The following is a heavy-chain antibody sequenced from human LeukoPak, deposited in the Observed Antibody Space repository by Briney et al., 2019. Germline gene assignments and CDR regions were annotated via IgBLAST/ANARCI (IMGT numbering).Heavy chain of an antibody. Sequence: SETLSLTCAVYGGSFSGYHWSWIRQPPGKGLEWIGEINHSGSTNYNPSLKSRVTISVDTSKNQFSLKLSSVTAADTAVYYCARGPDIVVVPAASGVWFDPWGQGTLVTVSS. D-gene: IGHD2-2*01. CDR1: GGSFSGYH. J-gene: IGHJ5*02. CDR3: ARGPDIVVVPAASGVWFDP. CDR2: INHSGST. V-gene: IGHV4-34*01.